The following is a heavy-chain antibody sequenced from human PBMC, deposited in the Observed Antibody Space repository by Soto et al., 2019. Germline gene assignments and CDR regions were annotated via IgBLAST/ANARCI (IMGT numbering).Heavy chain of an antibody. D-gene: IGHD1-26*01. CDR1: GFTFSNAW. V-gene: IGHV3-15*07. J-gene: IGHJ3*02. CDR3: TTESGGSYLDAFDI. Sequence: GGSLRLSCAASGFTFSNAWMNWVRQAPGKGLEWVGRIKSKTDGGTTDYAAPVKGRFTISRDDSKNTLYLQMNSLKTEDTAVYYCTTESGGSYLDAFDIWGQGTVVTVSS. CDR2: IKSKTDGGTT.